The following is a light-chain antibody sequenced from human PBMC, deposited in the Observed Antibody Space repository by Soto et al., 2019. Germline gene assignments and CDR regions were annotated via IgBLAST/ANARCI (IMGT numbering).Light chain of an antibody. CDR2: APS. Sequence: DIQVSQSPSFLSASVGDRVTITCRASRGISTSLAWYQQKPGKAPNLLIYAPSTLQSGVPSRFGGSGSGTEFTLTISGLQAEDFATYYCQQLYTYPRTFGGGTKVDIK. J-gene: IGKJ4*01. CDR1: RGISTS. CDR3: QQLYTYPRT. V-gene: IGKV1-9*01.